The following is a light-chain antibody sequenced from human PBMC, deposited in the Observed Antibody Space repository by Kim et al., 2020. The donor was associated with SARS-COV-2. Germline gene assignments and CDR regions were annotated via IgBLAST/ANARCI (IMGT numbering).Light chain of an antibody. CDR3: QQYGAT. CDR2: GAS. V-gene: IGKV3-20*01. CDR1: QSLDSRE. J-gene: IGKJ4*01. Sequence: TLSLAPGERATLSCRASQSLDSRELAWYQQKPGQAPRLLIHGASSRATGIPDRFSGSGSGTDFTLTISRLEPEDFAIYYCQQYGATLGGGTKLEI.